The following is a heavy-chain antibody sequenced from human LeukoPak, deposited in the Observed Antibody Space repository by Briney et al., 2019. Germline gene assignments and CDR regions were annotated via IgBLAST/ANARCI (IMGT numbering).Heavy chain of an antibody. CDR1: GGSFSGYY. V-gene: IGHV4-34*01. Sequence: PSETLSPTCAVYGGSFSGYYWSWIRQPPGKGLEWIGEINHSGSTNYNPSLKSRVTISVDTSKNQFSLKLSSVTAADTAVYYCARGHGTGDPYYFDYWGQGTLVTVSP. CDR3: ARGHGTGDPYYFDY. D-gene: IGHD7-27*01. CDR2: INHSGST. J-gene: IGHJ4*02.